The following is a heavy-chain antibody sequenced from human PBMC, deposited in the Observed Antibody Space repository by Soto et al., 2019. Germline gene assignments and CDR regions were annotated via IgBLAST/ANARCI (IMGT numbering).Heavy chain of an antibody. D-gene: IGHD3-10*01. CDR3: ARWFGELLYSVYYYGMDV. CDR2: IYSGGST. Sequence: PGGSLRLSCAAPWFTVSSNYMSWVRQAPGKGLEWVSVIYSGGSTYYADSVKGRFTISRDNSKNTLYLQMNSLRAEDTAVYYCARWFGELLYSVYYYGMDVWGQGTTVTVSS. J-gene: IGHJ6*02. V-gene: IGHV3-53*01. CDR1: WFTVSSNY.